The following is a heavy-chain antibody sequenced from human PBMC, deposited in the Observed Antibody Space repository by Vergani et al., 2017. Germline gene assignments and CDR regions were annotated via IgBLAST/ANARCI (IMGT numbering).Heavy chain of an antibody. CDR2: IRDKTYNYAT. CDR1: GFTFSGSA. J-gene: IGHJ3*02. CDR3: AREDKLGYSSGWYGAFDI. V-gene: IGHV3-73*02. Sequence: EVQLVESGGGLVQPGGSLTLSCAASGFTFSGSAMHWVRQTSGKGLEWIGRIRDKTYNYATAYAVSVKGRFIISRDDSKKTAYLQMNRLTIEDTAVYYCAREDKLGYSSGWYGAFDIWGQGTMVTVSS. D-gene: IGHD6-19*01.